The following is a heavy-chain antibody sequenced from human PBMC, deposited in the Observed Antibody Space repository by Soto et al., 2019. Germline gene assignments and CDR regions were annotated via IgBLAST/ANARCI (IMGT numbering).Heavy chain of an antibody. CDR3: TTRPLDIVVVPAATIDY. CDR2: ISYDGSNK. CDR1: GFTFSSYA. V-gene: IGHV3-30-3*01. Sequence: GGSLRLSCAASGFTFSSYAMHWVRQAPGKGLEWVAVISYDGSNKYYADSVKGRFTISRDNSKNTLYLQMNSLRAEDTAVYYCTTRPLDIVVVPAATIDYWGQGTLVTVSS. J-gene: IGHJ4*02. D-gene: IGHD2-2*03.